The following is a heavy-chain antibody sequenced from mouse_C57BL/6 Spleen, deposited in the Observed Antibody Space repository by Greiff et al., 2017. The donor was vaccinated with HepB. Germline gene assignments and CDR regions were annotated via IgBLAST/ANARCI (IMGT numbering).Heavy chain of an antibody. CDR2: IHPNSGST. Sequence: QVQLQQPGAELVKPGASVKLSCKASGYTFTSYWMHWVKQRPGQGLEWIGMIHPNSGSTNYNEKFKSKATLTVDKSSSTAYMQLSSLTSEDSAVYYCARGWHSTVVAPFDYWGQGTTLTVSS. CDR3: ARGWHSTVVAPFDY. CDR1: GYTFTSYW. J-gene: IGHJ2*01. D-gene: IGHD1-1*01. V-gene: IGHV1-64*01.